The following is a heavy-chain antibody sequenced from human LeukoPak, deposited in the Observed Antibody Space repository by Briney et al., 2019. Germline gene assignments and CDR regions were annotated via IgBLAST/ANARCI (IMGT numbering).Heavy chain of an antibody. CDR3: AKRRTVVVAALDY. J-gene: IGHJ4*02. Sequence: GRSLRLSCAASGFTFSSYAMHWVRQAPGKRLEWVAVISYDGSNKYYADSVKGRFTISRDNSKNTLYLQMNSLRAEDTAVYYCAKRRTVVVAALDYWGQGTLVTVSS. D-gene: IGHD2-15*01. CDR2: ISYDGSNK. CDR1: GFTFSSYA. V-gene: IGHV3-30-3*01.